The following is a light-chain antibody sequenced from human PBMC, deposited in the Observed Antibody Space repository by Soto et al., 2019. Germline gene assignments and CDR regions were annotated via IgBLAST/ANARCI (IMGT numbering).Light chain of an antibody. CDR3: CSYAGPYTWV. J-gene: IGLJ3*02. CDR2: EDS. CDR1: SSDVGGYNL. Sequence: QSALTQPASVSGSPGQSITIYCIGTSSDVGGYNLVSWYQHHPGKAPKVMIYEDSERPSGVSNRFSGSKSGNTASLTISGLQAEDEADYYCCSYAGPYTWVFGGGTKLTVL. V-gene: IGLV2-23*01.